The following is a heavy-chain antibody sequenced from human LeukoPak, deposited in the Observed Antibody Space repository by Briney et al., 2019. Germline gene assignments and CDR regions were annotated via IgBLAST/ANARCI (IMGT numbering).Heavy chain of an antibody. D-gene: IGHD2-15*01. CDR1: GFDFSGFY. J-gene: IGHJ4*02. V-gene: IGHV3-73*01. CDR3: TRQECSGGSCSYVDF. Sequence: PEGSLKLSCAASGFDFSGFYVHWVRQASGRGLEWVGLIRNKPNSYTTVYAASVKGRFTISRDDSKNTAYLQMNSLKAEDTAVYYCTRQECSGGSCSYVDFWGQGTLVTVSS. CDR2: IRNKPNSYTT.